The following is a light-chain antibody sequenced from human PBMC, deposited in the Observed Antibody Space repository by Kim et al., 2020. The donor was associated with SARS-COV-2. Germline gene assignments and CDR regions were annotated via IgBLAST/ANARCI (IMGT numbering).Light chain of an antibody. Sequence: SYELTQPLSVSLALGQTARITCAGNNIGSKNVHWYQQKPGQAPVVVIYRDSDRPSGIPERFSGSNSGNTATLTISRAQAGDEADYYCQVWDSSTYVFGTGTNVTVL. CDR1: NIGSKN. V-gene: IGLV3-9*01. J-gene: IGLJ1*01. CDR2: RDS. CDR3: QVWDSSTYV.